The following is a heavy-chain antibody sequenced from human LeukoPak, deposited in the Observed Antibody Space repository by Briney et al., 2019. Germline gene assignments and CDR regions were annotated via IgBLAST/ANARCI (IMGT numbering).Heavy chain of an antibody. V-gene: IGHV3-74*01. Sequence: GGSLRLSCAASGVPFTSYWMHWVRQAPGKGLVWVSRISSDGTDTTYAASVKGRFTISRDNDKNTLYLQMNSLRAEDTAVYYCARDVNHAMDVWGQGPTVIVSS. CDR2: ISSDGTDT. CDR1: GVPFTSYW. CDR3: ARDVNHAMDV. J-gene: IGHJ6*02.